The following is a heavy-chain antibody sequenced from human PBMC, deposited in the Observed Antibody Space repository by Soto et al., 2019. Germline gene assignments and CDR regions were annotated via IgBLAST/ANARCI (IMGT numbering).Heavy chain of an antibody. CDR1: GFTFTSSA. Sequence: SVKVSCKASGFTFTSSAVQWVRQARGQRLEWIGWIVVGSGNTNYAQKFQERVTITRDMSTSTAYMELSSLRSEDTAVYYCAADRNYDFWSGQASLDAFDIWGQGTMVTVSS. D-gene: IGHD3-3*01. V-gene: IGHV1-58*01. J-gene: IGHJ3*02. CDR3: AADRNYDFWSGQASLDAFDI. CDR2: IVVGSGNT.